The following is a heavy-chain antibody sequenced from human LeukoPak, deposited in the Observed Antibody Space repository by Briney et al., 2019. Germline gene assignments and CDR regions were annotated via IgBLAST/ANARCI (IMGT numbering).Heavy chain of an antibody. CDR2: IKKDGSDK. CDR1: GFTFSSYW. J-gene: IGHJ5*02. CDR3: ASLYGDYNNWFDP. V-gene: IGHV3-7*01. Sequence: PGGSLRLSCAASGFTFSSYWMNWVRQAPGKGLEWVANIKKDGSDKNYLGSVKGRFTISRDNAKNSLYVQMNSLRVEDTAVYYCASLYGDYNNWFDPWGQGTLVTVSS. D-gene: IGHD4-17*01.